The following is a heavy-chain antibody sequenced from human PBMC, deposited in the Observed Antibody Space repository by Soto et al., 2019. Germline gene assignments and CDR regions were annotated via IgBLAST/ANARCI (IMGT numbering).Heavy chain of an antibody. V-gene: IGHV1-69*13. CDR1: GGTFSSYA. D-gene: IGHD3-3*01. Sequence: ASVKVSCKASGGTFSSYAISWVRQAPGQGLEWMGGIIPIFGTANYAQKFQGRVTITADESTSTAYMELSSLRSEDTAVYYCARGEILKDYYYGMDVWGQGTTVTVSS. CDR3: ARGEILKDYYYGMDV. J-gene: IGHJ6*02. CDR2: IIPIFGTA.